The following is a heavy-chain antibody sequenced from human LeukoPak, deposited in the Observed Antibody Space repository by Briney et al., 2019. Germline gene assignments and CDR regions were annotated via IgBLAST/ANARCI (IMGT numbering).Heavy chain of an antibody. D-gene: IGHD3-10*01. CDR3: ARASFEGFFDY. CDR1: GYTFTGYY. V-gene: IGHV1-2*02. Sequence: ASVKVSCKASGYTFTGYYMHWVRQAPGQGLEWMGWINPNSGGTNYAQKFQGRVTMTRNTYIHTAYMEVSRLRSDDRALYYCARASFEGFFDYWGQGTLVTVST. J-gene: IGHJ4*02. CDR2: INPNSGGT.